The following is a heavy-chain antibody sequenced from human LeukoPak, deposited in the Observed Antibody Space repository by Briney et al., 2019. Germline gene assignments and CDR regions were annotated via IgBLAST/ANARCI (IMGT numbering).Heavy chain of an antibody. D-gene: IGHD6-19*01. J-gene: IGHJ4*02. CDR2: TRNKANSYTT. Sequence: GGSLRLSCAASGFTFSDHYMDWVRQAPGKGLECVGRTRNKANSYTTEYAASVKGRFTISRDDSKNSLYLQMNSLKTEDTAVYYCARDFGSSGWYDYWGQGTLVTVSS. CDR3: ARDFGSSGWYDY. CDR1: GFTFSDHY. V-gene: IGHV3-72*01.